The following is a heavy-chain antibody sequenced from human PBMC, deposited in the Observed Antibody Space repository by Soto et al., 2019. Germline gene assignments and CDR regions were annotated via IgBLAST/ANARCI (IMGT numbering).Heavy chain of an antibody. V-gene: IGHV3-23*01. CDR1: GYTFSSYA. CDR2: VSASGNNT. J-gene: IGHJ1*01. D-gene: IGHD1-26*01. CDR3: VPSGKYMVQS. Sequence: GGSLRLSCAASGYTFSSYAMSWVRQAPGKGLVWVSGVSASGNNTYLADSVKGRFTISXXXXXXTXYXQLXXLRVEDTAIYYCVPSGKYMVQSWGQGTPVTVSS.